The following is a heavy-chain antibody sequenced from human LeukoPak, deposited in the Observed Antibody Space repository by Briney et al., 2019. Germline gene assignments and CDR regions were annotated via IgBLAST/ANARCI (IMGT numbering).Heavy chain of an antibody. Sequence: SETLSLTCTVSGGSFSSSSYYWGWVRQPPGKGLEWIVSMYYSGSTYYNASLRSRVTISVDTSKNQFSLTLSSVTAADTAVYYCARHFDRDGYKSNAFDIWGQGTMVTVSS. D-gene: IGHD5-24*01. J-gene: IGHJ3*02. CDR3: ARHFDRDGYKSNAFDI. V-gene: IGHV4-39*01. CDR1: GGSFSSSSYY. CDR2: MYYSGST.